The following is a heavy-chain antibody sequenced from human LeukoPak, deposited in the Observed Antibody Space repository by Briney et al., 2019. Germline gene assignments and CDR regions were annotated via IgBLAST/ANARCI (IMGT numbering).Heavy chain of an antibody. D-gene: IGHD3-10*01. CDR1: GFTFSNAW. CDR2: IKSKTDGGTT. V-gene: IGHV3-15*01. J-gene: IGHJ6*02. CDR3: TTDVMVRGLEVGRVYYYYGMDV. Sequence: GGSLRLSCAASGFTFSNAWMSWVRQAPGKGLEWVGRIKSKTDGGTTDYAAPVKGRFTISRDDSKNTLYLQMNSLKTEDTAVYYCTTDVMVRGLEVGRVYYYYGMDVWGQGTTVTVSS.